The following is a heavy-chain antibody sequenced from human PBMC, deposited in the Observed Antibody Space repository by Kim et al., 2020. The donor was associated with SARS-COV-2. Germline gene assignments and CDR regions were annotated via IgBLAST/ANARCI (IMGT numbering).Heavy chain of an antibody. V-gene: IGHV1-3*01. CDR2: INAGNGNT. CDR3: ARGGRRNYYGSGSYLGWFDP. J-gene: IGHJ5*02. CDR1: GYTFTSYA. Sequence: ASVKVSCKASGYTFTSYAMHWVRQAPGQRLEWMGWINAGNGNTKYSQKFQGRVTITRDTSASTAYMELSSLRSEDTAVYYCARGGRRNYYGSGSYLGWFDPWGQGTLVTVSS. D-gene: IGHD3-10*01.